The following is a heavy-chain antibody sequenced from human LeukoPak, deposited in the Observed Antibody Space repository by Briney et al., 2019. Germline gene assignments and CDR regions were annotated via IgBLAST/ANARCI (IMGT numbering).Heavy chain of an antibody. J-gene: IGHJ5*02. CDR3: TRDLPGNS. CDR2: IKSETDGGTT. CDR1: GFSFIDAW. D-gene: IGHD1-26*01. V-gene: IGHV3-15*07. Sequence: GGSLRLSCAASGFSFIDAWMNWVRQAPGKGLEWVGRIKSETDGGTTDYAAPVKDRFTISRDDSKNTLYLQMNSLKTEDTAVYYCTRDLPGNSWGQGTMVTVSS.